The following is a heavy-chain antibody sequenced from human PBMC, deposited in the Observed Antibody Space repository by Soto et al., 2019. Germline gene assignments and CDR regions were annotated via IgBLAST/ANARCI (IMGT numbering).Heavy chain of an antibody. V-gene: IGHV4-34*01. CDR2: INHSGST. Sequence: PSATLSITCAVYGGSFSGHYWSWIRQPPGKGLEWIGKINHSGSTSYNPSLRSRVSMSIDTSKDQFSLKLKSVTAADTALYFCARQRTSVVTQAYFDVWGPGSLVTVSS. CDR1: GGSFSGHY. D-gene: IGHD2-21*02. CDR3: ARQRTSVVTQAYFDV. J-gene: IGHJ4*02.